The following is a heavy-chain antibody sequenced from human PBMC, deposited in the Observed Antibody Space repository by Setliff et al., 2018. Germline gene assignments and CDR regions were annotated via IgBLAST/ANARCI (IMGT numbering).Heavy chain of an antibody. CDR1: GGTFSSSG. V-gene: IGHV1-69*13. CDR3: ARLVRYCTRTSCQKLAGDES. Sequence: SVKVSCKSSGGTFSSSGITWVRQAPGQGLQWLGRFIPILGATNYAQNFQGRVTITADESTSTGYMELRSLRSDDTAVYYCARLVRYCTRTSCQKLAGDESWGQGTLVTVSS. CDR2: FIPILGAT. J-gene: IGHJ5*01. D-gene: IGHD2-8*01.